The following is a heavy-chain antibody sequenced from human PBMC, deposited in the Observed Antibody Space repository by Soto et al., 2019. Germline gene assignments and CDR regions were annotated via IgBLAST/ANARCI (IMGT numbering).Heavy chain of an antibody. CDR2: IRGSGGST. Sequence: EVQLLESGGGLVQPGGSLGLSCAASGFSFSNYAMSWVRQAPGKGLEWIATIRGSGGSTDYADSVKGRFTISRDNSKNTLHLQMSRLRGENTALYYCAKKYPTVAHDYWGQGTLVNVSS. CDR3: AKKYPTVAHDY. CDR1: GFSFSNYA. J-gene: IGHJ4*02. V-gene: IGHV3-23*01. D-gene: IGHD6-19*01.